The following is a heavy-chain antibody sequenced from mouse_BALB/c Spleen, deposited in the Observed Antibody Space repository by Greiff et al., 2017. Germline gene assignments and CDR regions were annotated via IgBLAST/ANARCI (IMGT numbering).Heavy chain of an antibody. Sequence: VQLQQSGPELVKPGASVKISCKASGYAFSSSWMNWVKQRPGQGLEWIGRIYPGDGDTNYNGKFKGKATLTADKSSSTAYMQLSSLTSVDSAVYFCARDPYYDYDAAYWGQGTLVTVSA. V-gene: IGHV1-82*01. D-gene: IGHD2-4*01. CDR2: IYPGDGDT. CDR3: ARDPYYDYDAAY. CDR1: GYAFSSSW. J-gene: IGHJ3*01.